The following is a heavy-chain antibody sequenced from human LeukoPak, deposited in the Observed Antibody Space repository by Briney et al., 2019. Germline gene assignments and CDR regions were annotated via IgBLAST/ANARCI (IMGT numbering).Heavy chain of an antibody. D-gene: IGHD3-22*01. V-gene: IGHV3-30*03. Sequence: PGGSLRLSCAASGFTFSSYGMHWVRQAPGKGLEWVAVISDGGGNKYYADSVKGRFTISRDNSKNTLYLQLNSVRAKDTAVYYCARAPSYYYERTGYHRGCGYFDYWGQGTLVTVSS. CDR1: GFTFSSYG. CDR3: ARAPSYYYERTGYHRGCGYFDY. CDR2: ISDGGGNK. J-gene: IGHJ4*02.